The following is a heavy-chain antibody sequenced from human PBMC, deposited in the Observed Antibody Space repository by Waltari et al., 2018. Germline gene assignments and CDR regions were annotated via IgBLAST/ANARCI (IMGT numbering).Heavy chain of an antibody. CDR2: SIPMSGEA. V-gene: IGHV1-69*05. Sequence: QVQLVQSGAEVKKPGSSVTVSCKASGGTFSSYAISWVRQAPGQGLEWMGGSIPMSGEANYAQKFQGRVTTTTDESTGTAYMGLSSLRSEDTAVYYGAKVDSSHGGDYYGMDVWGQGTTVTVSS. J-gene: IGHJ6*02. D-gene: IGHD6-13*01. CDR1: GGTFSSYA. CDR3: AKVDSSHGGDYYGMDV.